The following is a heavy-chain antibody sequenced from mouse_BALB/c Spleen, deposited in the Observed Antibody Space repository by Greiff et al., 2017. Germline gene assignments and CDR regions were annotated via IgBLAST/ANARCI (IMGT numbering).Heavy chain of an antibody. V-gene: IGHV1S81*02. Sequence: QVQLQQPVAELVKPGASVKLSCKASGYTFTSYWMHWVKQRPGQGLEWIGEINPSNGRTNYNEKFKSKATLTVDKSSSTAYMQLSSLTSEDSAVYYCARGGVTPYYAMDYWGQGTSVTVSS. D-gene: IGHD2-2*01. CDR3: ARGGVTPYYAMDY. CDR1: GYTFTSYW. CDR2: INPSNGRT. J-gene: IGHJ4*01.